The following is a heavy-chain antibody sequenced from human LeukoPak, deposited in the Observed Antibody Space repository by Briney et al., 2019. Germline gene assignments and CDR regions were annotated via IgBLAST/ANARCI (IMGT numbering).Heavy chain of an antibody. CDR3: ARYDFNKFFDY. Sequence: PSETLSLTCTVSGYSISTSYYWGWIRQPPGKGLEWIGSIYHSGNTYYNPSLKSRVTISVDTSKNQFSLKLSSVTAADTAVYYCARYDFNKFFDYWGQGTLVTVSS. CDR2: IYHSGNT. J-gene: IGHJ4*02. CDR1: GYSISTSYY. D-gene: IGHD3-3*01. V-gene: IGHV4-38-2*02.